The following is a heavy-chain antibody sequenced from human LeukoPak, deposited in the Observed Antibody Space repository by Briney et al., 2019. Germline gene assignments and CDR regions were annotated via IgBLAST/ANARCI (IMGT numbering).Heavy chain of an antibody. J-gene: IGHJ4*02. CDR3: ARKGSQWLDY. V-gene: IGHV3-21*01. D-gene: IGHD6-19*01. Sequence: GESLRLSCAASGFTFSTYSMNWLRLAPGKGLEWVSSISPDSNYKYYVDSVKGRFTISRDNAKSSLYLQMNSLRAEDTAVYYCARKGSQWLDYWGQGTLVTVSS. CDR2: ISPDSNYK. CDR1: GFTFSTYS.